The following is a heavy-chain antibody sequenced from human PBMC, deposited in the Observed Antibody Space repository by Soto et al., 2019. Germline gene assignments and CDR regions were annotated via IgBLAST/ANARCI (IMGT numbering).Heavy chain of an antibody. V-gene: IGHV4-31*03. Sequence: TLSLTCTVSGGSISSDDHYWSWIRQQPGKGQEWIGCIYNSGSTYYTTSLKSRVTMSVDTSKNQFSLKLSSVTAADTAIYYCARACSGGSCHFEYWGPGTLVTVSS. D-gene: IGHD2-15*01. CDR2: IYNSGST. J-gene: IGHJ4*02. CDR3: ARACSGGSCHFEY. CDR1: GGSISSDDHY.